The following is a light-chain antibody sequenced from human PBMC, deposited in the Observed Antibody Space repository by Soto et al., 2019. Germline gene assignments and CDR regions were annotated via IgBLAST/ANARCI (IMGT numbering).Light chain of an antibody. CDR2: GAS. CDR1: QSVRSN. CDR3: HQYDDGPYT. V-gene: IGKV3-15*01. J-gene: IGKJ2*01. Sequence: EIVMTQSPATLSVSPGERATLSCRASQSVRSNLAWYQQIPGQTPRLLIYGASTRATGIPVRFSGSGSGTEFTLTISSLQSEDFAVYYCHQYDDGPYTFGQGTKVDI.